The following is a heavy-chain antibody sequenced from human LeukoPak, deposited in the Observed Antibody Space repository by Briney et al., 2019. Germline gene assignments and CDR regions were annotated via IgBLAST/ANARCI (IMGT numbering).Heavy chain of an antibody. D-gene: IGHD3-10*01. CDR2: INHSGST. Sequence: PSETLSLTCAVYGGSFSGYYRSWIRQPPGKGLEWIGEINHSGSTNYNPSLKSRVTISVDTSKNQFSLKLSSVTAADTAVYYCARGGKITMVRGVNPFGTYRNWFDPWGQGTLVTVSS. V-gene: IGHV4-34*01. CDR3: ARGGKITMVRGVNPFGTYRNWFDP. J-gene: IGHJ5*02. CDR1: GGSFSGYY.